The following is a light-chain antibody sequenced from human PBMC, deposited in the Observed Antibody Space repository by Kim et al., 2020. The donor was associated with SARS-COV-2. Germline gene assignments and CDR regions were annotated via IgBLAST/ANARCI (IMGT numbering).Light chain of an antibody. CDR2: EET. J-gene: IGLJ2*01. Sequence: VSPGQTASITCSGDKLGDKYVCWFQQKPGQSPVLVIYEETKRPSGIPERFSGSNSGNTATLTIGGTQAMDEADYYCQAWDSSTVVFGGGTKLTVL. CDR1: KLGDKY. V-gene: IGLV3-1*01. CDR3: QAWDSSTVV.